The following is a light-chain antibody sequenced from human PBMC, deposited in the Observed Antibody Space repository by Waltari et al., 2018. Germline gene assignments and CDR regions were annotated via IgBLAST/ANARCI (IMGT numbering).Light chain of an antibody. CDR3: AAWDDTLNIWV. CDR1: NSNIGDHT. Sequence: QSVLTQAPSASGAPGQKGTISCSGGNSNIGDHTVNWYRPLPGTAPKLLSYANGPRPSGVPDRFSGSKSGTAASLDIGGLQSGDEAHYFCAAWDDTLNIWVFGGGTKVTVL. V-gene: IGLV1-44*01. CDR2: ANG. J-gene: IGLJ3*02.